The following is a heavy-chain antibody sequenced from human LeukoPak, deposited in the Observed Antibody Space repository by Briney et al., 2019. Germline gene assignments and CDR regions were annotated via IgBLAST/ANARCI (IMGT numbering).Heavy chain of an antibody. D-gene: IGHD6-19*01. CDR3: ASSKAVAGPEENDAFDI. J-gene: IGHJ3*02. CDR1: GYTFTSYD. Sequence: GASVKVSCKASGYTFTSYDINWVRQATGQGLEWMGWMNPNSGNTGYAQKFQGRVTITRNTSTSTAYMELSSLRSEDTAVYYCASSKAVAGPEENDAFDIWGQGTMVTVSS. CDR2: MNPNSGNT. V-gene: IGHV1-8*03.